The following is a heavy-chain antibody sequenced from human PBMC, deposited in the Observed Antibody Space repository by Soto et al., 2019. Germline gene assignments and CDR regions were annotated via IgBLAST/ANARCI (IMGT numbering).Heavy chain of an antibody. CDR1: GGSISSGDYY. V-gene: IGHV4-30-4*01. D-gene: IGHD6-6*01. CDR3: GRAAYSSSYGLDY. Sequence: QVQLQESGPGLVKPSQTLSLTCTVSGGSISSGDYYWSWIRQPPGKGLEWIGYIYYSGSTYYNPSLKVGVTITVDTSSNQSSLKLGSVTAVDTAVYYCGRAAYSSSYGLDYWGQGTLVTASS. J-gene: IGHJ4*02. CDR2: IYYSGST.